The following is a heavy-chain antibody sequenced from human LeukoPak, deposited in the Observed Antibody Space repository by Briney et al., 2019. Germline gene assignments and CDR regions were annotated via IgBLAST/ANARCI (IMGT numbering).Heavy chain of an antibody. D-gene: IGHD3-9*01. CDR1: GESFSGYY. V-gene: IGHV4-34*01. J-gene: IGHJ4*02. Sequence: KASETLSLTCVVYGESFSGYYWTWIRQPPGKGLEWIGEINHSGSTNQNPSLKSRVTISVDTSKNQFSLKVSSVTAADTAVYYCARGPTTDYDVLTGYYYFDYWGQGTLVTVSS. CDR3: ARGPTTDYDVLTGYYYFDY. CDR2: INHSGST.